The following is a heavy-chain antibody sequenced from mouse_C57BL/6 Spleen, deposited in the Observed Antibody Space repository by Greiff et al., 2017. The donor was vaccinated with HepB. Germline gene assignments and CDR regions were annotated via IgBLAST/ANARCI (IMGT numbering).Heavy chain of an antibody. J-gene: IGHJ2*01. CDR2: INPNNGGT. Sequence: EVQLQQSGPELVKPGASVKIPCKASGYTFTDYNMDWVKQSHGKSLEWIGDINPNNGGTIYNQKFKGKATLTVDKSSSTAYMELRSLTSEDTAVYYCARRNYVGYYFDYWGQGTTLTVSS. D-gene: IGHD1-1*01. CDR3: ARRNYVGYYFDY. V-gene: IGHV1-18*01. CDR1: GYTFTDYN.